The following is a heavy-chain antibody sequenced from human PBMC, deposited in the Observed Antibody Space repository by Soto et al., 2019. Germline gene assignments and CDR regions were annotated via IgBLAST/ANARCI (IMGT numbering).Heavy chain of an antibody. D-gene: IGHD3-3*01. J-gene: IGHJ3*02. CDR3: ARRFLEWLVAFDI. CDR2: ISYDGSNK. Sequence: QVQLVESGGGVVQPGRSLRLSCAASGFTFSSYGMHWVRQAPGMGLEWVAVISYDGSNKYYADSVKGRFTISRDNSKNTLYLQMNSLRAEDTAVYYCARRFLEWLVAFDIWGQGTMVTVSS. CDR1: GFTFSSYG. V-gene: IGHV3-30*03.